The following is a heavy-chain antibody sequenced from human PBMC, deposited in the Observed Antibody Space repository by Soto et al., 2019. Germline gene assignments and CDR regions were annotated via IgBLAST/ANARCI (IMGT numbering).Heavy chain of an antibody. CDR3: ARMSATGTRWFDP. CDR1: GVSFSSGAYH. CDR2: ISYRGIT. J-gene: IGHJ5*02. V-gene: IGHV4-31*03. D-gene: IGHD6-13*01. Sequence: QVQLQESGPGLVKPSQTLSLTCTVSGVSFSSGAYHWSWVRQHPGQGLEWIASISYRGITYSNPSLKSRLSMSVDTSKNQFSLNLTSVTAADTAVYHCARMSATGTRWFDPWGQGTLVTVSS.